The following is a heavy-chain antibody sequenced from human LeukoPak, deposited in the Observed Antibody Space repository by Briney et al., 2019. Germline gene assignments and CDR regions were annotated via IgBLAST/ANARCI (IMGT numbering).Heavy chain of an antibody. Sequence: ASVKVSCKASGYTFTSYDINWVRQATGQGLGWMGWMNPNSGNTGYAQKFQGRVTMTRNTSISTAYMELSSLRSEDTAVYYCARGRRGRQGDYYYYYMDVWGKGTTVTVSS. CDR2: MNPNSGNT. D-gene: IGHD1-1*01. CDR3: ARGRRGRQGDYYYYYMDV. J-gene: IGHJ6*03. CDR1: GYTFTSYD. V-gene: IGHV1-8*01.